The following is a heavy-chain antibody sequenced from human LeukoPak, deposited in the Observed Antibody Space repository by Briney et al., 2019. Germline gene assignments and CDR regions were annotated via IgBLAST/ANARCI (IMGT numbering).Heavy chain of an antibody. CDR1: GFTFSSYA. J-gene: IGHJ5*02. CDR2: ISVSGGST. D-gene: IGHD3-3*01. Sequence: GGSLRLSCAASGFTFSSYAMSWVRQAPGKGLEWVSAISVSGGSTYYADSVKGRFTISRDNSKNTLYLQMNSLRAEDTAVYYCAKTAYDFWSGLNWFDPWGQGTLVTVSS. CDR3: AKTAYDFWSGLNWFDP. V-gene: IGHV3-23*01.